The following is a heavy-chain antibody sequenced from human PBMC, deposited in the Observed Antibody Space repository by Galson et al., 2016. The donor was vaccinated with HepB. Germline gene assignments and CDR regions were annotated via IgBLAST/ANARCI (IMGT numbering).Heavy chain of an antibody. CDR3: ARRAPDVNLPHALDS. J-gene: IGHJ4*02. CDR2: MYYNGNT. CDR1: GGSITSRGYY. D-gene: IGHD1-14*01. V-gene: IGHV4-39*01. Sequence: SETLSLTCTVSGGSITSRGYYWGWIRQPPGKGLEWIGSMYYNGNTYYSPSLRSRVTISADTSRNHFSLKLTSVTAADTAVYYCARRAPDVNLPHALDSWGQGTLVTVSS.